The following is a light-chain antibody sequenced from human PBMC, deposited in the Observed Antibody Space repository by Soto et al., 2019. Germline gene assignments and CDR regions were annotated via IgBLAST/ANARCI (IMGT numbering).Light chain of an antibody. CDR1: SSDVGGYNY. CDR3: SSYTSSSTLV. Sequence: QSVLTQPAPVSGSPGQSITIFCTGTSSDVGGYNYVSWYQQHPGKAPKLMIYDVSNRPSGVSNRFSGSKSGNTASLTISGLQAEDEADYYCSSYTSSSTLVFGTGTKVTVL. CDR2: DVS. J-gene: IGLJ1*01. V-gene: IGLV2-14*01.